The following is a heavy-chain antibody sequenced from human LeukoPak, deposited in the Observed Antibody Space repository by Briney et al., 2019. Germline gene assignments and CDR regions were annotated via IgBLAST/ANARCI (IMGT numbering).Heavy chain of an antibody. V-gene: IGHV3-23*01. CDR3: AKGDWGFPFDY. J-gene: IGHJ4*02. Sequence: PGGSLRLSCAASGFTFSTYGMSWVRQAPGKGLECVSVTSGSGGSTYSADSVKGRFTISRDNSKNTLYLQMNNLRADYTAVYYCAKGDWGFPFDYWGQGTLVTVSS. D-gene: IGHD7-27*01. CDR1: GFTFSTYG. CDR2: TSGSGGST.